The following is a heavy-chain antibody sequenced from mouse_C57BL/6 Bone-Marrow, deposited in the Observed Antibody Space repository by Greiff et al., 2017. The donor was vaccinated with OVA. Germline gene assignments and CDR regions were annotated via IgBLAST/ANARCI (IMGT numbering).Heavy chain of an antibody. CDR2: VYPYNGGT. CDR1: GFTFTDYY. Sequence: VQLQQSGPVLVKPGPSVKISCKASGFTFTDYYMHWVKQSHGKSLEWIGLVYPYNGGTSYNQKFKGTATLTVDTSSSTAYMELNSLNSEDSAVYYGARDGYSNYVWYFDVWGTGTTVTVSS. V-gene: IGHV1-36*01. D-gene: IGHD2-5*01. CDR3: ARDGYSNYVWYFDV. J-gene: IGHJ1*03.